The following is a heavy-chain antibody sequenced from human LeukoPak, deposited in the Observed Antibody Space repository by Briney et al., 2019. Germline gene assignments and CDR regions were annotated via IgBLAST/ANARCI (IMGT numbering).Heavy chain of an antibody. J-gene: IGHJ4*02. CDR3: AREKYPSKY. CDR2: ISSSGSTM. CDR1: GFTFSSYE. D-gene: IGHD2-2*02. V-gene: IGHV3-48*03. Sequence: GGSLRLSCAASGFTFSSYEMNWVRQAPGKGLEWVSYISSSGSTMYYADSVKGRFTISRDNAKNSLYLQMNSLRAEDTAVYYCAREKYPSKYWGQGTLVTVSS.